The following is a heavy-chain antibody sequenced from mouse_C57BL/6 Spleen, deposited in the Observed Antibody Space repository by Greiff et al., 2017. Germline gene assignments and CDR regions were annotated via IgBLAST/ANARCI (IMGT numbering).Heavy chain of an antibody. D-gene: IGHD1-1*01. Sequence: DVHLVESGGGLVQPGGSMKLSCVASGFTFSNYWMNWVRQSPEKGLDWVAQIRLKSENYATHYAESVKGRFTISRDDSKSSVYMQMNNLSAEDTGIYYCTVYYGSSYGYFDVWRTGTTVTVSS. J-gene: IGHJ1*03. CDR3: TVYYGSSYGYFDV. CDR1: GFTFSNYW. CDR2: IRLKSENYAT. V-gene: IGHV6-3*01.